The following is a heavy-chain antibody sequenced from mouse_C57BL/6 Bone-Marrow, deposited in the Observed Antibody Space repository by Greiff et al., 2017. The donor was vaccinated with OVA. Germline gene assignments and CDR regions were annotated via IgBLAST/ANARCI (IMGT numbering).Heavy chain of an antibody. CDR2: IYPGDGDT. D-gene: IGHD2-3*01. V-gene: IGHV1-80*01. CDR3: AREGYYDGFLYYFDY. Sequence: QVQLKESGAELVKPGASVKISCKASGYAFSSYWMNWVKQRPGKGLEWIGQIYPGDGDTNYNGKFKGKATLTADKSSSTAYMQLSSLTSEDSAVYFCAREGYYDGFLYYFDYWGQGTTLTVSS. CDR1: GYAFSSYW. J-gene: IGHJ2*01.